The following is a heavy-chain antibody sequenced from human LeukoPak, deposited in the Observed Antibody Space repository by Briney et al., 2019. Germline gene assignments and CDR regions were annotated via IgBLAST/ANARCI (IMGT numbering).Heavy chain of an antibody. CDR2: ISGSGGST. V-gene: IGHV3-23*01. CDR3: ARDVEYYFDY. Sequence: GGSLRLSCAASGFTFSSYAMSWVRQAPGKGLEWVSAISGSGGSTYYADSVKGRFTISRDNAKISLYLQMNSLRAEDTAVYYCARDVEYYFDYWGQGTLVTVSS. CDR1: GFTFSSYA. J-gene: IGHJ4*02.